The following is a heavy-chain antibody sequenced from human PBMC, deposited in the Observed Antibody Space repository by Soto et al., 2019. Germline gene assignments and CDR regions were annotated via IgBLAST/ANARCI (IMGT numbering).Heavy chain of an antibody. V-gene: IGHV3-30*03. CDR1: RFTFSNYG. D-gene: IGHD2-2*01. CDR3: ASDTKTGVVVPGAPKY. Sequence: QVQLVESGGGVVQPGGSLTLSCAASRFTFSNYGMHWVRQAPGEGLEWVAVISYDGTNHYYADSVRGRFTLSRDNSKNTLYLHMDRLTSDGTAVYYCASDTKTGVVVPGAPKYWGQGTLVAVSS. CDR2: ISYDGTNH. J-gene: IGHJ4*02.